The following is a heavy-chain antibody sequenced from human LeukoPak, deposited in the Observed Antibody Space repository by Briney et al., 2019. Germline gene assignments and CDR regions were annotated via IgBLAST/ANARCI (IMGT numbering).Heavy chain of an antibody. CDR3: ARSLPYYYDSSGYYPRD. V-gene: IGHV3-30-3*01. D-gene: IGHD3-22*01. CDR1: GFTFSSYA. CDR2: ISYDGSNK. Sequence: GSLRLSCAASGFTFSSYAMHWVRQAPGKGLEWVAVISYDGSNKYYADSVKGRFTISRDNAKNSLYLQMNSLRAEDTAVYYCARSLPYYYDSSGYYPRDWGQGTLVTVSS. J-gene: IGHJ4*02.